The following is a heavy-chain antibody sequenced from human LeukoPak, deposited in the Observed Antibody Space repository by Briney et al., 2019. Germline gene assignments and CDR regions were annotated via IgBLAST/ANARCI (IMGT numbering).Heavy chain of an antibody. CDR1: GFTFSDYY. J-gene: IGHJ4*02. V-gene: IGHV3-11*01. CDR3: ARADHGSGSAHFDY. CDR2: ISSRGGTI. D-gene: IGHD3-10*01. Sequence: PGGSLRLSCAASGFTFSDYYMSWIRQAPGKGLEWVSYISSRGGTIHYADSVKGRFTISRDNAKNSLYLQMNSLRAEDTAMYYCARADHGSGSAHFDYWSQGTLVSVSS.